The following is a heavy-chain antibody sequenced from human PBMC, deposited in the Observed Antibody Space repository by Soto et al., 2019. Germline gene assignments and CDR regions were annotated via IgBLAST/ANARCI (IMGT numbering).Heavy chain of an antibody. CDR2: ISYDGSNK. CDR1: GFTFSSYG. Sequence: QVQLVESGGGVVQPGRSLRLSCAASGFTFSSYGMHWVRQAPGKGLEWVAVISYDGSNKYYADSVKGRFTISRDNSKNTLNLQMNSLRAEDTAVYYCAKFEGIAVATDWGQGTLVTVSS. J-gene: IGHJ4*02. CDR3: AKFEGIAVATD. D-gene: IGHD6-19*01. V-gene: IGHV3-30*18.